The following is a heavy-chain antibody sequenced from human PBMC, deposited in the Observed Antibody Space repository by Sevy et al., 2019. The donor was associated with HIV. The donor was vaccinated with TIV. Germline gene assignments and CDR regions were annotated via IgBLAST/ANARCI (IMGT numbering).Heavy chain of an antibody. Sequence: GESLRLSCAASGFNFNTYTINWVRQAPGKGLEWVSSISRSSSYIYYAESVKGRFTISRDNAKNSLYLQMNSLSADDTAVYYCARGGEWFDTWGQGTPVTVSS. CDR3: ARGGEWFDT. CDR2: ISRSSSYI. CDR1: GFNFNTYT. D-gene: IGHD1-26*01. V-gene: IGHV3-21*01. J-gene: IGHJ5*02.